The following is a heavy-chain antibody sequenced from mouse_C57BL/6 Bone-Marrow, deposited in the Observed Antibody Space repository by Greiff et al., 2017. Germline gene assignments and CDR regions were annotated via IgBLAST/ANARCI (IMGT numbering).Heavy chain of an antibody. CDR1: GYTFTSYW. Sequence: QVQLQQPGAELVRPGTSVKLSCKASGYTFTSYWMHWVKQRPGQGLEWIGVIDPSDSYTNYNQKFKGKATLTVDTSSSTAYMQRSSLTSEDSAVYYCARSYDGYYNWYFDVWGTGTTVTVSS. D-gene: IGHD2-3*01. CDR3: ARSYDGYYNWYFDV. CDR2: IDPSDSYT. V-gene: IGHV1-59*01. J-gene: IGHJ1*03.